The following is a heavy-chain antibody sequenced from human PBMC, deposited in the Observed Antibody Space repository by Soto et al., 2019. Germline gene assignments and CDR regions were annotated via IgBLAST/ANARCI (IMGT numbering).Heavy chain of an antibody. CDR2: INHSGST. Sequence: SETLSLTCAVYGGSFSGYYLSWIRQPPGKGLEWIGEINHSGSTNYNPSLKSRVTISVDTSKNQFSPKLSSVTAADTAVYYCARGFGTANFDYWGQGTLVTVSS. J-gene: IGHJ4*02. V-gene: IGHV4-34*01. D-gene: IGHD1-1*01. CDR1: GGSFSGYY. CDR3: ARGFGTANFDY.